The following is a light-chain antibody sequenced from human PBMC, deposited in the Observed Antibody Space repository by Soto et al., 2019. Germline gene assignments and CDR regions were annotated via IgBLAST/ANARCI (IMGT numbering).Light chain of an antibody. V-gene: IGKV1-8*01. CDR1: QGISSY. J-gene: IGKJ1*01. CDR3: QQYYSTWT. Sequence: AIRMTQSPSSFSASTGDRVTITCRASQGISSYLAWYQQKPGKAPKLLIYAAFTLQSGVPSRFSGSVSVTDFPITISCLQSEDFATSYCQQYYSTWTFGQGTKVAIK. CDR2: AAF.